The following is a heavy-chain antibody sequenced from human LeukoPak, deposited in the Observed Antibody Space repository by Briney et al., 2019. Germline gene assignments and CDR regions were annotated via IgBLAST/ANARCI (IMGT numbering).Heavy chain of an antibody. J-gene: IGHJ3*02. CDR3: ARRTSPTDI. CDR2: ISSSSSTI. Sequence: GGSLRLSCAASGFTFSSYSMNWVRQAPGKGLEWVSYISSSSSTIYYADSVKGRFTIPRDNAKNSLYLQMNNLRDEDTAVYYCARRTSPTDIWGQGTMVTVSS. V-gene: IGHV3-48*02. CDR1: GFTFSSYS.